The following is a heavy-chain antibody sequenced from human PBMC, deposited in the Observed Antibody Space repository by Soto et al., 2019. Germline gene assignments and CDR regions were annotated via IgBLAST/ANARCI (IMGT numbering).Heavy chain of an antibody. Sequence: QVQLVQSGAEVKKPGASVKVSCKSSGYTFTSYGISWVRQAPGQGLEWMGWISGYNGNTNYAQKLQGRVTMTTDTARSPAYMERRSLRSGDTAVYYCARDEGYQRNDGGWFDPWGQGTLVTVSS. CDR2: ISGYNGNT. D-gene: IGHD1-1*01. V-gene: IGHV1-18*01. CDR3: ARDEGYQRNDGGWFDP. J-gene: IGHJ5*02. CDR1: GYTFTSYG.